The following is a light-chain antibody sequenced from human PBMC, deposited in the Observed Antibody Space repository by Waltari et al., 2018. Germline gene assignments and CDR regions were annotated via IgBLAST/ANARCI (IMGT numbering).Light chain of an antibody. Sequence: SCRASESVSKFLAWDQQKPGQAPRLLIYHASNRASGIPDRFSGSGFGTDFSLTISRLEPEDFAVYYCQKYESLPATFGQGTKVEIK. V-gene: IGKV3-20*01. CDR1: ESVSKF. CDR3: QKYESLPAT. CDR2: HAS. J-gene: IGKJ1*01.